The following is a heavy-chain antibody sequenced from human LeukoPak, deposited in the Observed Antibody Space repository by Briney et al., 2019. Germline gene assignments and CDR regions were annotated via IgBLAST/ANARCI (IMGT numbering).Heavy chain of an antibody. Sequence: ASVKVSCKASGYTFTSYDINWVRQATGQGLEWMGWMSPNSGNTGYAQKFQGRVTMTRNTSISTAYMELSSLRSEDTAVYYCARGYFDWLLPPSFDYWGQGTLVTVSS. J-gene: IGHJ4*02. CDR3: ARGYFDWLLPPSFDY. D-gene: IGHD3-9*01. V-gene: IGHV1-8*01. CDR2: MSPNSGNT. CDR1: GYTFTSYD.